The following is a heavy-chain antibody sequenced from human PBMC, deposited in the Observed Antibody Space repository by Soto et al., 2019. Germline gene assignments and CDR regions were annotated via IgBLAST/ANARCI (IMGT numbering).Heavy chain of an antibody. V-gene: IGHV3-23*01. CDR2: LLRSGSST. J-gene: IGHJ5*02. Sequence: GGSLRLSCAASGFTFRSYAMSWARQAPGKGLEWVSSLLRSGSSTYYADSVKGRFTISSDISANSLYLQMDSLRAEDTAVYYCAKDAVAGDGVWLLDSWGQGTVVTVSS. CDR1: GFTFRSYA. CDR3: AKDAVAGDGVWLLDS. D-gene: IGHD4-17*01.